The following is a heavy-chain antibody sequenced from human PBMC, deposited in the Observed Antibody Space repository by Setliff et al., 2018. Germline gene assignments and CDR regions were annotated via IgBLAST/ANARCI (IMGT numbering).Heavy chain of an antibody. CDR3: ARRKAGRNSGSYYYYFDY. CDR2: IYYRGTT. CDR1: GGSISSSSYY. V-gene: IGHV4-39*01. Sequence: PSETLSLTCTVSGGSISSSSYYWGWIRQSPGKGLEWIGYIYYRGTTNYNSSLKSRVTISVDTSKNQFSLKLSSVTAADTAVYYCARRKAGRNSGSYYYYFDYWGQGTLVTVSS. D-gene: IGHD1-26*01. J-gene: IGHJ4*02.